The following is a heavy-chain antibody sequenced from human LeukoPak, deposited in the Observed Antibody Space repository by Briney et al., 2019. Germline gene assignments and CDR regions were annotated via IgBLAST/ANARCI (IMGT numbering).Heavy chain of an antibody. V-gene: IGHV1-69*04. CDR3: ARVYCSSTSCEWFDP. Sequence: RASVKVSCKASGGTFSSYAISWVRQAPGQGLEWMGRIIAILGIANYAQKFQGRVTITADKSTSTAYMELSSLRSEDTAVYYCARVYCSSTSCEWFDPWGQGTLVTVSS. CDR2: IIAILGIA. D-gene: IGHD2-2*01. J-gene: IGHJ5*02. CDR1: GGTFSSYA.